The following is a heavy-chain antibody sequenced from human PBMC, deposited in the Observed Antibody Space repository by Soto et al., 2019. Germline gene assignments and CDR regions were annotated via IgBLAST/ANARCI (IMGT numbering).Heavy chain of an antibody. J-gene: IGHJ4*02. CDR2: IIPIFGTA. Sequence: QVPLVQSGAEVRKPGSSVKVSCKASGGTFSRHAISWVRQAPGQGLEWMGGIIPIFGTANHAQKFQGRVTIIADESTSTVYRELSSLRSEDTAMYYCARGWGYDSNDYYYAYWGQGTLVIVSS. CDR3: ARGWGYDSNDYYYAY. D-gene: IGHD3-22*01. V-gene: IGHV1-69*01. CDR1: GGTFSRHA.